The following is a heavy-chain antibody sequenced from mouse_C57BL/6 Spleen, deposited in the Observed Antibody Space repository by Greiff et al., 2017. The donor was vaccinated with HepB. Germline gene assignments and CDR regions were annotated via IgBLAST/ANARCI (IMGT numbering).Heavy chain of an antibody. CDR1: GYTFTNYW. CDR3: ARKITTVGGFAY. D-gene: IGHD1-1*01. Sequence: VKLQESGAELVRPGTSVKMSCKASGYTFTNYWIGWAKQRPGHGLEWIGDIYPGGGYTNYNEKFKGKATLTADKSSSTAYMQFSSLTSEDSAIYYCARKITTVGGFAYWGQGTLVTVSA. V-gene: IGHV1-63*01. CDR2: IYPGGGYT. J-gene: IGHJ3*01.